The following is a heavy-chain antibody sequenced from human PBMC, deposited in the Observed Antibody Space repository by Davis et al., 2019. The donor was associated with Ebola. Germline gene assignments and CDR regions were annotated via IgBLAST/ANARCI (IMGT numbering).Heavy chain of an antibody. CDR1: GFTFSSYG. CDR2: IWYDGSNK. J-gene: IGHJ3*02. V-gene: IGHV3-33*01. Sequence: GESLKISCAASGFTFSSYGMHWVRQAPGKGLEWVAVIWYDGSNKYYADSVKGRFTISRDNSKNTLYLQMNSLRAEDTAVYYCARLNWNYFSDAFDIWGQGTMVTVSS. D-gene: IGHD1-7*01. CDR3: ARLNWNYFSDAFDI.